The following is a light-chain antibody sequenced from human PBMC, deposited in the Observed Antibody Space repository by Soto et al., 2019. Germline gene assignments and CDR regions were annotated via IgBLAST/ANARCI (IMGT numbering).Light chain of an antibody. CDR1: TSNIGSTH. J-gene: IGLJ3*02. V-gene: IGLV1-47*01. CDR3: AACDDSLSGWV. Sequence: QLVLTQPPSASGTPGQRVTISCSGSTSNIGSTHVYWFQHLPGTAPKLLVYRSDQRPSGVPDRFSGSKSDTSASLAISGLRSEDEDNYYCAACDDSLSGWVFGGGPMLTVL. CDR2: RSD.